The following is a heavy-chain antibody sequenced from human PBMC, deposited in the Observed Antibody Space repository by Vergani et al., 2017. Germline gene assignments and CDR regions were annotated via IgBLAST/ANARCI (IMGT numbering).Heavy chain of an antibody. Sequence: EVQLLESVGGLVQPGGSLRLSCAASGFTFSSYAMSWVRQAPGKGLEWVSAISGSGGSTYYADSVKGRFTISRDNSKNTLYLQMNSLRAEDTAVYYCAKGVDYYDSSGYYYSPGXFDYWGQGTLVTVSS. CDR2: ISGSGGST. CDR1: GFTFSSYA. D-gene: IGHD3-22*01. CDR3: AKGVDYYDSSGYYYSPGXFDY. J-gene: IGHJ4*02. V-gene: IGHV3-23*01.